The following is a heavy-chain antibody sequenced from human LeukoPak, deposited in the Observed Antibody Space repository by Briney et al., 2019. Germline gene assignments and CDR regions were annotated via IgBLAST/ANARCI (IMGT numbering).Heavy chain of an antibody. D-gene: IGHD6-19*01. Sequence: SVKVSCKASGGTFSSYAISWVRQAPGQGLEWMGGIIPIFGTANYAQKFQGRVTITADESTSTAYMELSSLRSEDTAVYYCAGDLSGRQWLELDYWGQGTLVTVSS. V-gene: IGHV1-69*13. CDR2: IIPIFGTA. CDR3: AGDLSGRQWLELDY. CDR1: GGTFSSYA. J-gene: IGHJ4*02.